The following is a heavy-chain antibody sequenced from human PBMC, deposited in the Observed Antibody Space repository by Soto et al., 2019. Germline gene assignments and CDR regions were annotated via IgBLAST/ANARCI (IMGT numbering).Heavy chain of an antibody. Sequence: ASVKVSCKTSGYTFTGYYLHWVRQAPGQGLEWVGWVNPYTGGTNCAEKFQGRVTITRDTPISTAYMELNRLTSDDTAVYYCAPTTWGNYDYHPFDIWGQGTLVTVSS. CDR3: APTTWGNYDYHPFDI. D-gene: IGHD3-3*01. CDR1: GYTFTGYY. V-gene: IGHV1-2*02. J-gene: IGHJ3*02. CDR2: VNPYTGGT.